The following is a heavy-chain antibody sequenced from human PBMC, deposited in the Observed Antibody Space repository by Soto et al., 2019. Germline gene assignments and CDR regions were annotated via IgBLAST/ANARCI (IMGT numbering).Heavy chain of an antibody. CDR1: GESLNYYY. D-gene: IGHD1-26*01. Sequence: QVRLQQWGAGLLKPSETLSLTCAVYGESLNYYYWSWIRQAPGKGLEWIGEFYDGGTINYNPSVKSRVTISVAKSKNQFSLMVTSVTAADTAVYYGARGQWADRFANWGQGTLVTVS. V-gene: IGHV4-34*02. CDR2: FYDGGTI. J-gene: IGHJ5*02. CDR3: ARGQWADRFAN.